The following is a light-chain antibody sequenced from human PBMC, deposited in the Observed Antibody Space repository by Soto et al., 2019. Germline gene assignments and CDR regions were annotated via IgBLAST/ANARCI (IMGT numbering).Light chain of an antibody. CDR3: QQRINWPLT. CDR1: QSVRNF. J-gene: IGKJ3*01. CDR2: DAS. Sequence: EIVLTQSPATLSLSPGERATLSCRASQSVRNFLAWYQQKPGQAPRLLIYDASNRATGIPARFSGSGSGTDFTLTISSLEPEDFAFYYCQQRINWPLTFGPGTKVDIK. V-gene: IGKV3-11*01.